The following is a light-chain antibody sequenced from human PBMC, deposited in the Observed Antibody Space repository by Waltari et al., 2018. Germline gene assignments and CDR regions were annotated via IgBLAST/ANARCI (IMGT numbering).Light chain of an antibody. Sequence: QSVLTQPPSLSGAPGQRVTISCTGSSSRIGAGYDVHWSQQLPGTAPKLLIDGNNNRPSGVPARFSGAKSGTSASLAITGLQAEDEADYFCQSYDNNLDVLFGGGTKLTVL. CDR2: GNN. CDR3: QSYDNNLDVL. V-gene: IGLV1-40*01. J-gene: IGLJ2*01. CDR1: SSRIGAGYD.